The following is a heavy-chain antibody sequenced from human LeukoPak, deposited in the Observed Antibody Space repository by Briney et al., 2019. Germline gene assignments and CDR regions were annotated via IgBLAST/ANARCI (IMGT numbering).Heavy chain of an antibody. CDR3: VKDETGSSWYN. CDR1: GFTFSSYY. J-gene: IGHJ4*02. D-gene: IGHD6-13*01. V-gene: IGHV3-23*01. CDR2: IGGSGTGT. Sequence: PGGSLGLSCAASGFTFSSYYMSWVRQAPGKGLELVSAIGGSGTGTHYADSVKGRFTISRDNSKNTLYLQMNSLRAEDTAIYYCVKDETGSSWYNWGQGTLVTVSS.